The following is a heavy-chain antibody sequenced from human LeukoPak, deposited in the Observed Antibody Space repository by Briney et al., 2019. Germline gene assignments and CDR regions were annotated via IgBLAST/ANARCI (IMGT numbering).Heavy chain of an antibody. CDR2: INHSGST. Sequence: SETLSLTCAVYGGSFSGYYWSWIRQPPGKGLEWIGEINHSGSTNYNPSLKSRVTISVDTSKNQFSLKLSSVTAADTAVYYCARHVGGYDLFDYWGQGTLVTVSS. J-gene: IGHJ4*02. V-gene: IGHV4-34*01. CDR1: GGSFSGYY. CDR3: ARHVGGYDLFDY. D-gene: IGHD5-12*01.